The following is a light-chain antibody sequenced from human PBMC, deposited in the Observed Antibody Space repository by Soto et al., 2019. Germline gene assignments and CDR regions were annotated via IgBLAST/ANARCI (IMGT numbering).Light chain of an antibody. V-gene: IGKV3-11*01. CDR1: QSVSSY. J-gene: IGKJ1*01. Sequence: EIVLTQSPATLSLAPGERATLSCRASQSVSSYLAWYQQKPGQAPRLLIYDASNRSTVIPARFSGSGSGTDFTLTISSLEPEDFAVYYCQQRSNWWTFGQGTKVEIK. CDR2: DAS. CDR3: QQRSNWWT.